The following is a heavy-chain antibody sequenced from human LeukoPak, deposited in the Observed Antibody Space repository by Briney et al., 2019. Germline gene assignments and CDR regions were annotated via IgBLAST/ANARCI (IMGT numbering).Heavy chain of an antibody. CDR1: GGSISSYY. CDR3: ARGAGGYRFDP. J-gene: IGHJ5*02. D-gene: IGHD1-1*01. V-gene: IGHV4-59*01. Sequence: SETLSLTCTVSGGSISSYYWSWIRQPPGKGLEWIGYIYYSGSTNYNPSLKSRVTISADTSKKQFSLKLTSLTAADTAVYYCARGAGGYRFDPWGQGTLVTVSS. CDR2: IYYSGST.